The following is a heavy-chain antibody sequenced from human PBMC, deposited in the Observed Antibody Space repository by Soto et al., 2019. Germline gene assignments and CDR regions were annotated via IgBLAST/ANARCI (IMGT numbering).Heavy chain of an antibody. CDR1: GGSLSNYY. CDR2: IYYSGST. J-gene: IGHJ5*02. V-gene: IGHV4-59*01. CDR3: ARDRWFDP. Sequence: TSETLSLTCTLSGGSLSNYYWSWIRQPPGKGLEWIGYIYYSGSTNYNPSLKSRVTISVDTSKNQFSLKLSSVTAADTAVFYCARDRWFDPGGQGTLVTVSS.